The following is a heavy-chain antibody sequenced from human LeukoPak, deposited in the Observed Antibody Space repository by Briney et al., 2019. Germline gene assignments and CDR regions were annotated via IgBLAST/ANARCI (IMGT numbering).Heavy chain of an antibody. CDR3: AKLRYCGGDCYSFFDY. CDR1: GFTFSSYA. Sequence: GGSLRLSCAASGFTFSSYAMSWVRQAPGKGLEWVSAISGSGGSTYYADSVKGRFTISRDNSKNTLYLQMNSLRAEDTAVYYCAKLRYCGGDCYSFFDYWGQGALVTVSS. V-gene: IGHV3-23*01. J-gene: IGHJ4*02. D-gene: IGHD2-21*02. CDR2: ISGSGGST.